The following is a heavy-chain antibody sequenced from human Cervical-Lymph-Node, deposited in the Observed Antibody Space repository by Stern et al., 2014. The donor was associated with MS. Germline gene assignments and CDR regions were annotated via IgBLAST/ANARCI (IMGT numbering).Heavy chain of an antibody. V-gene: IGHV4-61*02. J-gene: IGHJ3*02. CDR3: ARVSVGTFDI. D-gene: IGHD2-15*01. Sequence: VQLVESGPGLVKPSQTLSLSCTVSGYFISSGSYHWNWIRQPAGKGLEWIGRIYATGNTNYNPSLKSRVTMSVDTSKTRFPLTLGLVTAADTAVYYCARVSVGTFDIWGQGAMVTVSS. CDR1: GYFISSGSYH. CDR2: IYATGNT.